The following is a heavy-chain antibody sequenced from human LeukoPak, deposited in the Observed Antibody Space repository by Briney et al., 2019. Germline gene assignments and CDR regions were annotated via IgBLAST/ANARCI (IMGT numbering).Heavy chain of an antibody. V-gene: IGHV3-30*02. CDR3: AKDMGRRIFGVAYDAFHI. J-gene: IGHJ3*02. CDR1: GFTFSSYA. CDR2: MRNDGSQI. D-gene: IGHD3-3*01. Sequence: PGGSLRLSCAASGFTFSSYAMSWVRQAPGRGLEWVASMRNDGSQIYHADSVKGRFTISRDNSKNTLYLQMNSLRVEDTAIYYCAKDMGRRIFGVAYDAFHIWGQGTMVTVSS.